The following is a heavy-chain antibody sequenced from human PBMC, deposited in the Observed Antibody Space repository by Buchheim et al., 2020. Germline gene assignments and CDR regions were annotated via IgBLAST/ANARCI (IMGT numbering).Heavy chain of an antibody. CDR3: AKEDYDGSGSYLGY. CDR1: GFTFSSYG. J-gene: IGHJ4*02. V-gene: IGHV3-30*18. CDR2: ISHDGSNK. D-gene: IGHD3-10*01. Sequence: QVQLVESGGGVVQPGRSLRLSCAASGFTFSSYGMHWVRQAPGKGLEWVAVISHDGSNKYYADSVKGRFTISRDNSKNTLFLQMNSLGAKDTAVYYCAKEDYDGSGSYLGYWGQGTL.